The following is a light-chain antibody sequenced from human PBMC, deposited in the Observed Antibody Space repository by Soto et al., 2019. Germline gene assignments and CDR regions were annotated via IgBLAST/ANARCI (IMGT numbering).Light chain of an antibody. V-gene: IGLV2-14*01. Sequence: QCALTKPASGSGSPGQSITISCTGTSSDVGGYNYVSWYQQHPSKAPKLLIYEVTSRPSGVSDRFSGSKSGNTASLTISGLQTEDEADYYCSSYTTSTTLVFGGRTKVTVL. J-gene: IGLJ2*01. CDR2: EVT. CDR1: SSDVGGYNY. CDR3: SSYTTSTTLV.